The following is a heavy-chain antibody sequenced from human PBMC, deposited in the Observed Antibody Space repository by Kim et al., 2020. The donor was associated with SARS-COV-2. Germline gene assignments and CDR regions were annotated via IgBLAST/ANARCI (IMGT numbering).Heavy chain of an antibody. CDR1: GFSLSTSGMC. CDR3: ARNTIAAAGTTLDY. V-gene: IGHV2-70*11. D-gene: IGHD6-13*01. CDR2: IDWDDDK. Sequence: SGPTLVNPTQTLTLTCTFSGFSLSTSGMCVSWIRQPPGKALEWLARIDWDDDKYYSTSLKTRLTISKDTSKNQVVLTMTNMDPVDTATYYCARNTIAAAGTTLDYWGQGTLVTVSS. J-gene: IGHJ4*02.